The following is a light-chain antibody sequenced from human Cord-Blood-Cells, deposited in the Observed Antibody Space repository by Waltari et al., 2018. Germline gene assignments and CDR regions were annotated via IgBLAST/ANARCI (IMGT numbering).Light chain of an antibody. CDR1: QSVLYSSNNKNY. V-gene: IGKV4-1*01. Sequence: DIVMTQSPDSRAVSLGERATITCKSSQSVLYSSNNKNYLAWYQQKPGQPPKLLIYWASTRESGVPDRFSGSGSGTDFTLTISSLQAEDVTVYYCQQYYSTPLTFGGGTKVEIK. CDR2: WAS. CDR3: QQYYSTPLT. J-gene: IGKJ4*01.